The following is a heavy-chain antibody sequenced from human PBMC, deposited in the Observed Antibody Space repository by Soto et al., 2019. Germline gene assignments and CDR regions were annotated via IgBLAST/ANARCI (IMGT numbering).Heavy chain of an antibody. J-gene: IGHJ5*02. V-gene: IGHV2-5*02. Sequence: QITLKESGPTLVKPTQPLTLTCTFSGFSLSTSGVGVGWIRQPPGKALEWLALIYWDDDKRYSPSLKSRLTITKDTSKNQVVLTMTNMDPVDTATYYCAHSVSGWMDRSAYWFDPWGQGTLVTVSS. CDR3: AHSVSGWMDRSAYWFDP. CDR1: GFSLSTSGVG. CDR2: IYWDDDK. D-gene: IGHD6-19*01.